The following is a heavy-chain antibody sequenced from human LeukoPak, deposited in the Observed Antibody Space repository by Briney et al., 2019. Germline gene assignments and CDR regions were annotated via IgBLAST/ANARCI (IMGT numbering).Heavy chain of an antibody. J-gene: IGHJ4*02. CDR1: GFTFSSYA. Sequence: GRSLRLSCAASGFTFSSYAMHWVRQAPGKGLEWVAVISYDGSNKYYADSVKGRFTISRDNSKNTLYLQMNSLRAEDTAVYYCARVNGKSQTSDYWGQGTLVTVSS. V-gene: IGHV3-30-3*01. CDR3: ARVNGKSQTSDY. CDR2: ISYDGSNK.